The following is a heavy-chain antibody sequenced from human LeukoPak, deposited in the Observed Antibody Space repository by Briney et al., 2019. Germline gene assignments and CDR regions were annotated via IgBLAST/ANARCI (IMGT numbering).Heavy chain of an antibody. CDR3: AGYSSGWYMDY. J-gene: IGHJ4*02. CDR1: GFTFSSYW. CDR2: INSDGSIT. Sequence: GGSLRLSCAASGFTFSSYWMHWVRQAPGKGLVWVSRINSDGSITNYADSVKGRFTISRDNAKNTLYLQVNSLRAEDTAVYYCAGYSSGWYMDYWGQGTLVTVSS. D-gene: IGHD6-19*01. V-gene: IGHV3-74*01.